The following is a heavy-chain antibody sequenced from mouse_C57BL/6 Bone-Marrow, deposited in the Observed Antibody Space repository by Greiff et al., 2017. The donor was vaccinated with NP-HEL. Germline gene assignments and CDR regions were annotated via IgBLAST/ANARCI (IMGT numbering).Heavy chain of an antibody. J-gene: IGHJ2*01. CDR3: ASGGYDDQYYFYY. D-gene: IGHD2-2*01. CDR1: GYTFTSYW. CDR2: FNPSRGYT. V-gene: IGHV1-7*01. Sequence: VQLQESGAELAKPGASVKLSCQASGYTFTSYWMHWVKQRPGQGLEWIGYFNPSRGYTKYIQKFKDKATLLADKPSSTAYMQLSSLTYEDSAFYYCASGGYDDQYYFYYWGQGTTLTVSS.